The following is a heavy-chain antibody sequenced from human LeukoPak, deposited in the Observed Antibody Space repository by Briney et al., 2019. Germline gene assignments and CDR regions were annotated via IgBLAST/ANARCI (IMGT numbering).Heavy chain of an antibody. Sequence: GGSLRLSCAASGFTFNIYGMSWVRQAPGKGLEWVSAISGSGGNTYYADSVKGRFTISRDNSKNTLYLQMNSLRAEDTALYYCAKVPCSSTSCYTVSYFDYWGQGTLVTVSS. CDR3: AKVPCSSTSCYTVSYFDY. CDR2: ISGSGGNT. V-gene: IGHV3-23*01. CDR1: GFTFNIYG. J-gene: IGHJ4*02. D-gene: IGHD2-2*02.